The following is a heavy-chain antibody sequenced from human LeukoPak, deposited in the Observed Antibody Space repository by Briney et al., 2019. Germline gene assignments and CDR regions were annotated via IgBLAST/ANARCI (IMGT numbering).Heavy chain of an antibody. V-gene: IGHV1-8*03. CDR3: ARAAEGNYYDSSGYCY. J-gene: IGHJ4*02. CDR2: MNPNSGNT. Sequence: ASVKVSCKASGYTFTTYDINWVRQATGQGPEWMGWMNPNSGNTGYARKFQGRITITRNTSISTAYMELSSLRSEDTAVYYCARAAEGNYYDSSGYCYWGQGTLVTVSS. CDR1: GYTFTTYD. D-gene: IGHD3-22*01.